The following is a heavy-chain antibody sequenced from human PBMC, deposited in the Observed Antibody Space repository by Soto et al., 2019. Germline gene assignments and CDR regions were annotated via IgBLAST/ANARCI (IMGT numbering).Heavy chain of an antibody. D-gene: IGHD1-20*01. CDR2: IWYDGTKK. J-gene: IGHJ4*02. CDR3: AYGGIDGTT. CDR1: GCSFSDYG. V-gene: IGHV3-33*03. Sequence: QVHLVESGGGVVQPGKSLRVSCAASGCSFSDYGLHWVRQVPGKGLEWVAVIWYDGTKKYYADSVKGRFTISRDNSNQMLDLQMGMLRAEDTAVSFCAYGGIDGTTWGQGTLVTVSS.